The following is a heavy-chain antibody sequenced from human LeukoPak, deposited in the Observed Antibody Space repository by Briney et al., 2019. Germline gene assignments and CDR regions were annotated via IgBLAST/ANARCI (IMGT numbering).Heavy chain of an antibody. D-gene: IGHD3-3*02. V-gene: IGHV3-53*05. Sequence: GGSLRLSCAASGFTVSRSYMNWVRQAPGKGLEWVSVIYSGGSTYYADSVKGRFTISRDNSKNTLYLQMNSLRAEDTAVYYCARLYGTFLEWSPYFDYWGQGTLVTVSS. CDR3: ARLYGTFLEWSPYFDY. CDR1: GFTVSRSY. J-gene: IGHJ4*02. CDR2: IYSGGST.